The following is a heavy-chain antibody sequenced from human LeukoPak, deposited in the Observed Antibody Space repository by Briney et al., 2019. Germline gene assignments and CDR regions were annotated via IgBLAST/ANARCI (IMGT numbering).Heavy chain of an antibody. J-gene: IGHJ4*02. V-gene: IGHV4-59*01. CDR1: GGSISSYY. Sequence: SETLSLTCTVSGGSISSYYWSWIRQPPGKGLEWIGYIYYSGSTNYNPSLKSRVTISVDTSKNQFSLKLSSVTAADTAVYYCASNWNSSSWYRGSFDYWGQGTLVTVSS. CDR2: IYYSGST. CDR3: ASNWNSSSWYRGSFDY. D-gene: IGHD6-13*01.